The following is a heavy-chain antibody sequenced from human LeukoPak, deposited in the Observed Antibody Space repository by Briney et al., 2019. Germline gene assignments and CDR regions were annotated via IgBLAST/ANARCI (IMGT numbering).Heavy chain of an antibody. V-gene: IGHV4-4*02. Sequence: PSETLSLTCAVSGGSISSSNWWSWVRQPPGKGLEWIGEINHSGSTNYNPSLKSRVTISVDTSKNQFSLKLSSVTAADTAVYYCARAQGRRPLNFDYWGQGTLVTVSS. CDR2: INHSGST. J-gene: IGHJ4*02. CDR3: ARAQGRRPLNFDY. CDR1: GGSISSSNW.